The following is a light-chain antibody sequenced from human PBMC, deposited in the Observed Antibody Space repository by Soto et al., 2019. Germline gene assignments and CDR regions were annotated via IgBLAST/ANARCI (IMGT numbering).Light chain of an antibody. Sequence: DIHMTQSASTLSAYVGDRVTITCRASQSISDSLAWYQQKTGKAPDLLISDVSKLERGVASRFSGSGSGTEFTLTISSMQPDDLATYYCQQYHGFSRTFGQGTKVDIK. V-gene: IGKV1-5*01. CDR3: QQYHGFSRT. CDR1: QSISDS. CDR2: DVS. J-gene: IGKJ1*01.